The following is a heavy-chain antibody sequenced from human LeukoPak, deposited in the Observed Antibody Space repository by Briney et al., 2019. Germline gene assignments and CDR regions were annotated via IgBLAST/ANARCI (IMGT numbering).Heavy chain of an antibody. D-gene: IGHD3-22*01. Sequence: SETLSLTCTVSGASISGNSFYWGWVRQPPGKGLEWIGNIYYTGITYYNPSLKSRVTISVDTSKNRFSLRLNSVTAADTAIYYCASPGITTFDYWGQGTLVTVSS. CDR2: IYYTGIT. CDR1: GASISGNSFY. J-gene: IGHJ4*02. V-gene: IGHV4-39*01. CDR3: ASPGITTFDY.